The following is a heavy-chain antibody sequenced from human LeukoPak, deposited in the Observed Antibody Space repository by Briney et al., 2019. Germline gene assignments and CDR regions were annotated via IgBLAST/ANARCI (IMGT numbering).Heavy chain of an antibody. CDR2: IIPIFGTA. V-gene: IGHV1-69*13. CDR3: ARALGAPDQLLGTHYYGMDV. CDR1: GGTFSSYA. J-gene: IGHJ6*04. D-gene: IGHD2-2*01. Sequence: ASVKVSCKASGGTFSSYAISWVRQAPGQGLEGMGGIIPIFGTANYAQKFQGRVTITADESTSTAYMELSSLRSEDTAVYYCARALGAPDQLLGTHYYGMDVWGKGTTVTVSS.